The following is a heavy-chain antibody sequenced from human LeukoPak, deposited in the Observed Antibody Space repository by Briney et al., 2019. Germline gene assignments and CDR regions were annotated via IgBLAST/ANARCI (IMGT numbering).Heavy chain of an antibody. CDR1: GFTFSIYA. D-gene: IGHD6-6*01. CDR2: ISSDGSNK. V-gene: IGHV3-30-3*01. J-gene: IGHJ4*02. CDR3: DPHDSSSHF. Sequence: QPGRSLRLSCAASGFTFSIYAMPWVRQAPGKGLEWVAFISSDGSNKYYADSVKGRFTISRDNSKNTLYLQMNSLRAEDTAVYYCDPHDSSSHFWGQGTLVTVSS.